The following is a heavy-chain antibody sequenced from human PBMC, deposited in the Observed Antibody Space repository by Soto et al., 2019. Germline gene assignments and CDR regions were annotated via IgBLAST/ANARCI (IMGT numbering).Heavy chain of an antibody. CDR3: AREDYETAYYYYGMDV. D-gene: IGHD4-17*01. V-gene: IGHV3-33*01. CDR2: IWYDGSNK. CDR1: GFSFSNYA. Sequence: PVGSLRLSCAASGFSFSNYAMHCVRHSPGKGLEWVAVIWYDGSNKYYADSVKGRFTISRDNSKNTLYLQMNSLRAEDTAVYYCAREDYETAYYYYGMDVWGQGTTVTVSS. J-gene: IGHJ6*02.